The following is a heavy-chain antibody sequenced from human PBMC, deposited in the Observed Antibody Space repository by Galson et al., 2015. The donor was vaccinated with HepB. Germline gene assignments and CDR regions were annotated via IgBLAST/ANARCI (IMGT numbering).Heavy chain of an antibody. D-gene: IGHD3-10*01. CDR1: GFTFSSYG. CDR3: ARGSAPYYYGSGSYSPWFDP. CDR2: IWYDGSNK. V-gene: IGHV3-33*08. Sequence: SPRLSCAASGFTFSSYGMHWVRQAPGKGLEWVAVIWYDGSNKYYADSVKGRFTISRDNSKNTLYLQMNSLRAEDTAVYYCARGSAPYYYGSGSYSPWFDPWGQGTLVTVSS. J-gene: IGHJ5*02.